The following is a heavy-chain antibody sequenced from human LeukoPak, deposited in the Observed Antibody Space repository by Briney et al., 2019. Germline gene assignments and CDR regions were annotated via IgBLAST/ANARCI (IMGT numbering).Heavy chain of an antibody. V-gene: IGHV3-33*01. CDR1: GFTFSSYG. Sequence: SGGSLRLSCAASGFTFSSYGMHWIRQAPGKGLEWVAVIWYDGSNKYYADSVKGRFTISRDNSKNTLYLQMNSLRAEDTAVYYCARGSPRGGVYYYYGMDVWGQGTTVTVSS. D-gene: IGHD2-8*01. CDR3: ARGSPRGGVYYYYGMDV. J-gene: IGHJ6*02. CDR2: IWYDGSNK.